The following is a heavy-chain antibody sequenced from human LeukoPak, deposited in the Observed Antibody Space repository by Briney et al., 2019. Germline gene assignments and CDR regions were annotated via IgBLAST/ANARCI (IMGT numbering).Heavy chain of an antibody. J-gene: IGHJ4*02. D-gene: IGHD3-16*01. CDR2: IFYSGNT. CDR3: ARDGGTGYFDY. CDR1: GGSISSSTYY. Sequence: SETLSLTCTVSGGSISSSTYYWGWIRQPPGKGLEWIGSIFYSGNTYYKPSLKSRVTISVDTSKNQFSLNLSSVTAADTAVYSCARDGGTGYFDYWGQGTLVTVSS. V-gene: IGHV4-39*07.